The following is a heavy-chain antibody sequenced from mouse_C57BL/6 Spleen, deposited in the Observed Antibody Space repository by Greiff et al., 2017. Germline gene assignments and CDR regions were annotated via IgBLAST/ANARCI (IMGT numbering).Heavy chain of an antibody. Sequence: EVKLVESGGGLVQSGRSLRLSCATSGFTFSDFYMEWVRQAPGTGLEWIAASRNKANDYTTEYSASVKGRFIVSRDTSQSILYLQMNALSAEDTAIYYCARDGGSGWYFDVWGTGTTVTVSS. J-gene: IGHJ1*03. D-gene: IGHD1-1*01. CDR2: SRNKANDYTT. CDR3: ARDGGSGWYFDV. V-gene: IGHV7-1*01. CDR1: GFTFSDFY.